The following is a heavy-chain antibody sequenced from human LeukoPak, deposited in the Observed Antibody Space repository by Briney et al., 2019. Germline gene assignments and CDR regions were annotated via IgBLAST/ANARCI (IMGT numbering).Heavy chain of an antibody. Sequence: GESLKISCKGSGYNFTSYWIGWVRQMPGKGLEWMGIIYPGDSDTRYNPSFQGQVTISADKSISTAYLQWSSLKASDTAMYYCARAPLVGMATTPFDYWGQGTLVTVSS. CDR3: ARAPLVGMATTPFDY. V-gene: IGHV5-51*01. D-gene: IGHD5-24*01. CDR2: IYPGDSDT. CDR1: GYNFTSYW. J-gene: IGHJ4*02.